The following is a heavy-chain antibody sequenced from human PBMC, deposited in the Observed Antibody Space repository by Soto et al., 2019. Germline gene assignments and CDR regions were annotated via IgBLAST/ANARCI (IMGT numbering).Heavy chain of an antibody. D-gene: IGHD5-18*01. Sequence: EVQLVESGGGLVQPGGSLRLSCAASGFTFSSYSMNWVRQAPGKGLEWVSYISSSSSTIYYADSVKGRFTISRDNAKNSLYLQMNSPRAEDTAVYYCARDGGYSYGPFDYWGQGTLVTVSS. J-gene: IGHJ4*02. V-gene: IGHV3-48*01. CDR1: GFTFSSYS. CDR2: ISSSSSTI. CDR3: ARDGGYSYGPFDY.